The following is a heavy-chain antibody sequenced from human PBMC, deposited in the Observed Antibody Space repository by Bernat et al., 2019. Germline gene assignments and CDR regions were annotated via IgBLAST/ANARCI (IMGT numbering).Heavy chain of an antibody. CDR2: ISASGGTT. CDR1: GFTFDSYG. CDR3: AKVQSRSRTRTYIDY. D-gene: IGHD2-2*01. J-gene: IGHJ4*02. V-gene: IGHV3-23*01. Sequence: EVQLLESGGGLVQPGGSLRLSCAASGFTFDSYGMSWVRQAPGKGPEWVSGISASGGTTYYADSVKGRFTVSRDNSKNTVYLQMNSLRAEDTAVYYCAKVQSRSRTRTYIDYWGQGTLVTVSS.